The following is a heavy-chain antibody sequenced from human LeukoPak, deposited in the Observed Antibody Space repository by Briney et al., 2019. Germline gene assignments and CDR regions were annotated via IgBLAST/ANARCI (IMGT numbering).Heavy chain of an antibody. D-gene: IGHD1-7*01. Sequence: PGGSLRLSCSASGFTFSSYAMHWVRQAPGKGLEYVSAISSNGGSTYYADSVKGRFTISRDNSKNTLYLQMNSLRAEDTAVYYCAKDLESNYADVSEQWGQGTLVTVSS. CDR3: AKDLESNYADVSEQ. J-gene: IGHJ4*02. CDR1: GFTFSSYA. CDR2: ISSNGGST. V-gene: IGHV3-64*04.